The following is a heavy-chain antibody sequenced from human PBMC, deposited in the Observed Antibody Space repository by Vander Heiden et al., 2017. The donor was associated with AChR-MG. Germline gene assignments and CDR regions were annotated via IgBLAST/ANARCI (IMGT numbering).Heavy chain of an antibody. CDR1: GGSISSYY. D-gene: IGHD6-13*01. CDR3: ARVIVAAAGTLGHWFDP. J-gene: IGHJ5*02. Sequence: QVQLQESGPGLVKPSETLSLTCTASGGSISSYYWSWIRQPAVKGLEWIGRFYTSGSTNYNPSLKSRVTMSVDTSKNQFSLKLSSVTAADTAVYYCARVIVAAAGTLGHWFDPWGQGTLVTVSS. CDR2: FYTSGST. V-gene: IGHV4-4*07.